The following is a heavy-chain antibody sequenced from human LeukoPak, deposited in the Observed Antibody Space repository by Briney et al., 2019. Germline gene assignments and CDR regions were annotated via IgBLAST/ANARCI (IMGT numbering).Heavy chain of an antibody. J-gene: IGHJ4*02. V-gene: IGHV1-18*01. CDR2: ISAYNGNT. Sequence: GASMKVSCKASGYTFTSYGISWVRQAPGQGLEWMGWISAYNGNTNYAQKLQGRVTMTTDTSTSTAYMELRSLRSDDTAVYYCARVVDYYDSSGYPYYFDYWGQGTLVTVSS. D-gene: IGHD3-22*01. CDR3: ARVVDYYDSSGYPYYFDY. CDR1: GYTFTSYG.